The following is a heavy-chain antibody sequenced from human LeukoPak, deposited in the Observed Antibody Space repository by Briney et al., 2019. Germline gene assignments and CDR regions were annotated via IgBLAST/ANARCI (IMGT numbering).Heavy chain of an antibody. Sequence: PGGSLRLSCAASEFTFDDYAMHWVRQAPGKGLEWVSGISWNSDSIGYADSVKGRFTISRDNAKNSLYLQMNSLRAEHTALYYCAKDIRGGDQSYWYFDLWGRGTLVTVSS. CDR2: ISWNSDSI. CDR3: AKDIRGGDQSYWYFDL. J-gene: IGHJ2*01. CDR1: EFTFDDYA. V-gene: IGHV3-9*01. D-gene: IGHD4-17*01.